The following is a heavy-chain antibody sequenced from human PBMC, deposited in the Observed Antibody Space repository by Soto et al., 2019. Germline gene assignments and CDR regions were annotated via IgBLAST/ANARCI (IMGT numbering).Heavy chain of an antibody. D-gene: IGHD2-15*01. CDR1: GFTFSTYA. J-gene: IGHJ4*02. CDR3: ARGYCSGGSCPLDFDY. V-gene: IGHV3-30-3*01. CDR2: ISFDGINK. Sequence: QVQLVESGGGVVQPGRSLRLSCAASGFTFSTYAIHWVRQAPGKGLEWVAVISFDGINKYYADSVKGRFTISRDNSKNTLYLQMNSLRAEDTAVYYCARGYCSGGSCPLDFDYWGQGTLVIVSS.